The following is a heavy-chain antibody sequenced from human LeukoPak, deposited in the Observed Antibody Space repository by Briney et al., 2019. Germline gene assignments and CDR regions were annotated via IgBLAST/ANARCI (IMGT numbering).Heavy chain of an antibody. D-gene: IGHD2-15*01. CDR2: INPNSGGT. CDR1: GYTFTGYY. J-gene: IGHJ5*02. CDR3: ARAFGYCSGGSCYSNWFDP. Sequence: ASVKVSCKASGYTFTGYYMHWVRQAPGQGLEWMGWINPNSGGTNYAQKFQGWVTMTRDTSISTAYMELSRLRSDDTAVYYCARAFGYCSGGSCYSNWFDPWGQGTLVTVSS. V-gene: IGHV1-2*04.